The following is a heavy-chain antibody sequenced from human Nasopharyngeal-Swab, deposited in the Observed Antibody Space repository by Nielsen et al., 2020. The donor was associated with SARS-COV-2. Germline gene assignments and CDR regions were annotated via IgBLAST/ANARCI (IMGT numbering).Heavy chain of an antibody. CDR1: GFTFSSYG. V-gene: IGHV3-33*01. Sequence: GGSLRLSCAASGFTFSSYGMHWVRQAPGKGLEWVAVIWYDGSNKYYADSVKGRFTISRDNSKNTLYLQMNSLKAEDTALYYCARAETGYSYGYPFDYWGKGTLVTVSS. D-gene: IGHD5-18*01. CDR3: ARAETGYSYGYPFDY. CDR2: IWYDGSNK. J-gene: IGHJ4*02.